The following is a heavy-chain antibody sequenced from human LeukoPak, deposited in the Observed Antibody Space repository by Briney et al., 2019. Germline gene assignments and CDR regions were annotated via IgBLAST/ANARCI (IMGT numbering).Heavy chain of an antibody. D-gene: IGHD2-2*01. CDR2: ISDSDSTI. Sequence: GGSLRLSCAASGFTFNNYEMNWVRQAPGKGLEWVSYISDSDSTICYADSVKGRFTISRDNAKNSLYLQMNSLRAEDTAVYYCARGCSSTSCFDYWGQGTLVTVSS. J-gene: IGHJ4*02. V-gene: IGHV3-48*03. CDR1: GFTFNNYE. CDR3: ARGCSSTSCFDY.